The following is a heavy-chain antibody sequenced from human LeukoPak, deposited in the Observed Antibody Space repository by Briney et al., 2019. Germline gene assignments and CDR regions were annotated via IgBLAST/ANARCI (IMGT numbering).Heavy chain of an antibody. J-gene: IGHJ4*02. D-gene: IGHD3-22*01. CDR2: ISSSSSYI. V-gene: IGHV3-21*01. CDR3: ARDNYYDSSGGDY. CDR1: GFTFSSYS. Sequence: PGGSLRLSCAASGFTFSSYSMNWVRQAPGKGLEWVSSISSSSSYIYYADSVKGRFTISRANAKNSLYLQMNSLRAEDTAVYYCARDNYYDSSGGDYWGQGTLVTVSS.